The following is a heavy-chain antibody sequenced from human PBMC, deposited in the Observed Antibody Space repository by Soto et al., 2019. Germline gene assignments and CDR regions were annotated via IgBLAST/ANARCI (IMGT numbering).Heavy chain of an antibody. D-gene: IGHD2-8*01. CDR1: GGTFSSYA. V-gene: IGHV1-69*01. J-gene: IGHJ6*02. CDR2: IIHIFGTA. CDR3: ARDQAGYCTNGVCPPYYYYYGMDV. Sequence: QVQLVQSGAEVKKPGSSVKVSCKASGGTFSSYAISWVRQAPGQGLEWMGGIIHIFGTANYAQKFQGRVTITADESTSTAYMELSSLRSEDTAVYYCARDQAGYCTNGVCPPYYYYYGMDVWGQGTTVTVSS.